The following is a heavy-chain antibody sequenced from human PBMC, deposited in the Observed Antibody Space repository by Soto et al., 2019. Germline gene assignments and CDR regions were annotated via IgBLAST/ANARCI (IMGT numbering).Heavy chain of an antibody. CDR2: MSSDGTTI. D-gene: IGHD2-8*02. Sequence: QVQLLESGGGVVQPGRSLRLSCAASAFTFSDFAMHWVRQAPGKGLEWMAVMSSDGTTIYYADSVKGRFTISRDNSKSTLYLQMNSLRPDDTAGYYCARAGGHCGLDVWGLGATVTVS. J-gene: IGHJ6*02. CDR1: AFTFSDFA. V-gene: IGHV3-30-3*01. CDR3: ARAGGHCGLDV.